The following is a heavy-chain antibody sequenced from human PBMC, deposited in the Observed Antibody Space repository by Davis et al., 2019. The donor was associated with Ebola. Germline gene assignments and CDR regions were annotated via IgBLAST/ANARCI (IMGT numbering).Heavy chain of an antibody. CDR1: GFTFSGSA. V-gene: IGHV3-73*01. J-gene: IGHJ4*02. Sequence: GESLKISCAASGFTFSGSAMHWVRQASGKGLEWVGRIRSKANSYATAYAASVKGRFTISRDDSKNTAYLQMNSPKTEDTAVYYCTMTTVTLDYWGQGTLVTVSS. CDR2: IRSKANSYAT. CDR3: TMTTVTLDY. D-gene: IGHD4-17*01.